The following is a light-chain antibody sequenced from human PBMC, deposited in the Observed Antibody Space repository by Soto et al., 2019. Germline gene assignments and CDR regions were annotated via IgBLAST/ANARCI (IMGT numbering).Light chain of an antibody. CDR2: KAS. CDR1: QSISSW. Sequence: DIQLTQSPSTLSASVGDRVTITCRASQSISSWLAWYQQKPGKAPKLLVYKASSLESGVPSRFSGSGSGTEFPLTISTLQPDDFAPYYCQQYEAYPLTFGGGTKVEI. CDR3: QQYEAYPLT. J-gene: IGKJ4*01. V-gene: IGKV1-5*03.